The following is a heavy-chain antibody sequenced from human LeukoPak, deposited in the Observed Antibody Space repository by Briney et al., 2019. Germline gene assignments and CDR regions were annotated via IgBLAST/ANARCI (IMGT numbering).Heavy chain of an antibody. J-gene: IGHJ6*02. V-gene: IGHV3-21*01. Sequence: PGGSLRLSCAASGFSFSSNAMSWVRQAPGKGLEWVSSISSSSSYIYYADSVKGRFTISRDNAKNSLYLQMNSLRAEDTAVYYCARDIDWQRSQSWEADYYYGMDVWGQGTTVTVSS. D-gene: IGHD1-26*01. CDR2: ISSSSSYI. CDR1: GFSFSSNA. CDR3: ARDIDWQRSQSWEADYYYGMDV.